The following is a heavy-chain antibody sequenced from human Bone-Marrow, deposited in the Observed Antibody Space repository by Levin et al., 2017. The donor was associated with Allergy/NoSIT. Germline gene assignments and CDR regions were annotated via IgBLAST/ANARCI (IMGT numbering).Heavy chain of an antibody. Sequence: LSLTCAASGFTFSCCGMHWVRQAPGKGLEWVAVIWYDGINKFYADSVKGRFTISRDNSNNALFLQMNSLRAEDTAVYYCAREYSSRQFDYWGQGTLVTVSS. CDR3: AREYSSRQFDY. CDR2: IWYDGINK. V-gene: IGHV3-33*01. D-gene: IGHD6-13*01. CDR1: GFTFSCCG. J-gene: IGHJ4*02.